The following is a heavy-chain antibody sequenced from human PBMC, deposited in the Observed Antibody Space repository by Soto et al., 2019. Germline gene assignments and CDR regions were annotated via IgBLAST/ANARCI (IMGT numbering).Heavy chain of an antibody. D-gene: IGHD6-19*01. V-gene: IGHV3-30-3*01. CDR1: GFTFSSYA. J-gene: IGHJ6*02. CDR3: ARSRWGGSGWDYYDGRDV. CDR2: ISYDGSNK. Sequence: GGSLRLSCAASGFTFSSYAMHWVRQAPGKGLEWVAVISYDGSNKYYADSVKGRFTISRDNSKNTLYLQMNSLRAEDTAVYYCARSRWGGSGWDYYDGRDVWGQGTTVTVTS.